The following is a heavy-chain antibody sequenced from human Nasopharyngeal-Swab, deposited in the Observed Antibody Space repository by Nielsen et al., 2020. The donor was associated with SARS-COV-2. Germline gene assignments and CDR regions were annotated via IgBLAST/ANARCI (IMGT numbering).Heavy chain of an antibody. Sequence: ASVKVSCKASGYTFTSYYMHWVRQAPGQGLEWMGIINPSGGSTSYAQKFQGRVTMTRDTSTSTVYMELSSLGSEDTAVYYCARDEVGTGYWTGYGMDVWGQGTTVTVSS. J-gene: IGHJ6*02. D-gene: IGHD3/OR15-3a*01. CDR3: ARDEVGTGYWTGYGMDV. CDR2: INPSGGST. V-gene: IGHV1-46*01. CDR1: GYTFTSYY.